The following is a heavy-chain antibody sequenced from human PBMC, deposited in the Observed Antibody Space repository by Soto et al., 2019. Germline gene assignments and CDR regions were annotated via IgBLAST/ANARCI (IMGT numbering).Heavy chain of an antibody. Sequence: QVQLVQSGAEVKKPGASVKVSCKASGYTFTSSDITWVRQATGQGLEWMGWMNPNSGNTGYAQKFQGRVTMTRNTSIRTAYMELSSLRSEAPALYYSARACCIGTRCDPYYYYAMDAWGPGPTVTVSS. D-gene: IGHD2-2*01. CDR3: ARACCIGTRCDPYYYYAMDA. J-gene: IGHJ6*02. CDR1: GYTFTSSD. V-gene: IGHV1-8*01. CDR2: MNPNSGNT.